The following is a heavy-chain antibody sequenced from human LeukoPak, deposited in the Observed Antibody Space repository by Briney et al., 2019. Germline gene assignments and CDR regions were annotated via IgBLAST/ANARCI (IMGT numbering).Heavy chain of an antibody. V-gene: IGHV4-30-4*01. J-gene: IGHJ6*02. Sequence: SQTLSLTCTVSGGSISSGDYYWSWIRQPPGKGLEWIGYIYYSGSTYYNPSLKSRVTISVDTSKNQFSLKLSSVTAADTAVYHCARVGRGSYSPYGMDVWGQGTTVTVSS. CDR3: ARVGRGSYSPYGMDV. D-gene: IGHD1-26*01. CDR2: IYYSGST. CDR1: GGSISSGDYY.